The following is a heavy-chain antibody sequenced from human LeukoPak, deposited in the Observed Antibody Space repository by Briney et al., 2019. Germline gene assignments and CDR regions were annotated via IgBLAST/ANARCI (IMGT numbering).Heavy chain of an antibody. CDR1: GGSINSYY. CDR3: ARLLYSNGKYYFDY. J-gene: IGHJ4*02. D-gene: IGHD5-18*01. Sequence: SETLSLTCTVSGGSINSYYWSRIRQPPGEGLEWIGYIYYSGSTSYNPSLKSRLTISVDTSKNQFSLKLNSVTAADTAVYYCARLLYSNGKYYFDYWGQGTLVTVSS. V-gene: IGHV4-59*01. CDR2: IYYSGST.